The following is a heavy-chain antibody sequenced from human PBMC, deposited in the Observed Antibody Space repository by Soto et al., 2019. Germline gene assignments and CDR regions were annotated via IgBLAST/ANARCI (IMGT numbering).Heavy chain of an antibody. Sequence: LGESLKISCKGSGYSFTSYWIGWVRQMPGKGLEWMGIIYPGDSDTRYSPSFQGQVTISADKSISTAYLQWSSLKASDTAMYYCARQIVVVPAAGQYNWFDPWGQGTLVTVSS. J-gene: IGHJ5*02. CDR3: ARQIVVVPAAGQYNWFDP. V-gene: IGHV5-51*01. CDR2: IYPGDSDT. CDR1: GYSFTSYW. D-gene: IGHD2-2*01.